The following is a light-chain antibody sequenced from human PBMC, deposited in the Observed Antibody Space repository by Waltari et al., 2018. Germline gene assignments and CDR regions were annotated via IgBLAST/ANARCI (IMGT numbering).Light chain of an antibody. V-gene: IGKV1-39*01. Sequence: GDRVTITCRASESISNYVNWYQQKPGRAPKVLIYSASSLQSGVPSRFSGSGSGTDFTLTISSLQPEDSATYYCQQSYNTPFTFGQGTKLEIK. CDR2: SAS. CDR1: ESISNY. J-gene: IGKJ2*01. CDR3: QQSYNTPFT.